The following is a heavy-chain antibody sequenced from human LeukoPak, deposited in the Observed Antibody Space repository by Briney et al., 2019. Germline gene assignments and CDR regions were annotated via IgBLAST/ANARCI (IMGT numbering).Heavy chain of an antibody. J-gene: IGHJ4*02. V-gene: IGHV3-7*01. Sequence: GGSLRLSCAASGFTFSNFWMNWVRQAPGKGLEWVARIKQDGSEKYYVDSVKGRFTMSRDNAKNSLYLQMNSLRAEDTAVYYCVRAAYDFWSGYHFDCWGQGTLVTVSS. CDR3: VRAAYDFWSGYHFDC. CDR2: IKQDGSEK. CDR1: GFTFSNFW. D-gene: IGHD3-3*01.